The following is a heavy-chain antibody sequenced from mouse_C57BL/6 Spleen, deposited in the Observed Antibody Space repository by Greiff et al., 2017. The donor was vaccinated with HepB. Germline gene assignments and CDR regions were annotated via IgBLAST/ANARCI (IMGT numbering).Heavy chain of an antibody. Sequence: EVHLVESGPGLVKPSQSLSLTCSVTGYSITSGYYWNWIRQFPGNKLEWMGYISYDGSNNYNPSLKNRISITRDTSKNQFFLKLNSVTTEDTATYYCARGDYYGPHWYFDVWGTGTTVTVSS. CDR1: GYSITSGYY. CDR3: ARGDYYGPHWYFDV. D-gene: IGHD1-2*01. J-gene: IGHJ1*03. CDR2: ISYDGSN. V-gene: IGHV3-6*01.